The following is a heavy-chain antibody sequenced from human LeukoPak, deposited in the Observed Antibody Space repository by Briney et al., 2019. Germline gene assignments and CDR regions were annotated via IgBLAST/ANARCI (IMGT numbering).Heavy chain of an antibody. CDR1: GFTFSSYS. Sequence: KSGGSLRLSCAASGFTFSSYSMNWVRQAPGKGLEWVSSISSSSSYIYYADSVKGRFTISRDNAKNSLYLQMNSLRAEDTAVYYCAKEPYSGSQLLDYWGQGTLVTVSS. V-gene: IGHV3-21*04. D-gene: IGHD1-26*01. CDR3: AKEPYSGSQLLDY. J-gene: IGHJ4*02. CDR2: ISSSSSYI.